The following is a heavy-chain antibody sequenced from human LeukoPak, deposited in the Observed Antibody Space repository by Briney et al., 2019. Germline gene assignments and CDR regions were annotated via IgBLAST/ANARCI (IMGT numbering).Heavy chain of an antibody. CDR3: ARERWAAPYSSSWYGGWFDP. V-gene: IGHV7-4-1*02. Sequence: ASVKVSCKASGYTFTSYAMNWVRQAPGQGLEWMGWINTNTGNPTYAQGFTGRFVFSLDTSVSTAYLQISSLKAEDTAVYYCARERWAAPYSSSWYGGWFDPWGQGTLVTVPS. CDR2: INTNTGNP. J-gene: IGHJ5*02. D-gene: IGHD6-13*01. CDR1: GYTFTSYA.